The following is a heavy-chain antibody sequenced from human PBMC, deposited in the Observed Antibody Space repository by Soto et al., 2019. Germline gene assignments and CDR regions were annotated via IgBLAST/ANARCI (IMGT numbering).Heavy chain of an antibody. V-gene: IGHV3-33*01. CDR3: ARDPGREWLLYWFDP. D-gene: IGHD3-3*01. Sequence: GGSLRLSCAASGFTFSSYGMHWVRQAPGKGLEWVAVIWYDGSNKYYADSVKGRFTISRDNSKNTLYLQMNSLRAEDTAVYYCARDPGREWLLYWFDPWGQGTLVTVSS. CDR2: IWYDGSNK. CDR1: GFTFSSYG. J-gene: IGHJ5*02.